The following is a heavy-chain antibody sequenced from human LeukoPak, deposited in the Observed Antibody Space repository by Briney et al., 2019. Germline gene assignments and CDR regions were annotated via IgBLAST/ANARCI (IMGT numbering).Heavy chain of an antibody. CDR2: IWYDGSNK. Sequence: GGSLRLSCAASGFTFSSYGMHWVRQAPGKGLEWVAVIWYDGSNKYYADSVKGRFTISRDNSKNTLYLQMNSLRAEDTAVYYCAREVYYYYGMDVWGQGTMVTVSS. V-gene: IGHV3-33*01. CDR3: AREVYYYYGMDV. J-gene: IGHJ6*02. CDR1: GFTFSSYG.